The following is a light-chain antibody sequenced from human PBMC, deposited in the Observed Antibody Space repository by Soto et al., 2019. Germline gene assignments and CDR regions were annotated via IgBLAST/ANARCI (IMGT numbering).Light chain of an antibody. CDR3: HQTYNIPWT. CDR2: KAS. J-gene: IGKJ1*01. Sequence: DIQMTQSPSTLSGSVGDRVTITCRASQTISSWLAWYQQKPGKAPKLLIYKASTLKSGVPSRFSGSGSGTEFTLTISSLQPEDFATYWCHQTYNIPWTFGQGTKVDIK. V-gene: IGKV1-5*03. CDR1: QTISSW.